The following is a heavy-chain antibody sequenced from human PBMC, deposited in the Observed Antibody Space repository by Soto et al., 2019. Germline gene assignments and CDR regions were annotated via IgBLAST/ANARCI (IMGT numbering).Heavy chain of an antibody. CDR2: IDWEDTK. Sequence: SGPTLVNPTQTLTLTCTVSGFSLSGTGMRVTWIRQPPGKALGWLARIDWEDTKLYSTSLKTRLSISKDTSKNQVVLTMTNMDPADTAKYYCARAFYGMDVWGPGTTVTVSS. CDR3: ARAFYGMDV. J-gene: IGHJ6*02. CDR1: GFSLSGTGMR. V-gene: IGHV2-70*04.